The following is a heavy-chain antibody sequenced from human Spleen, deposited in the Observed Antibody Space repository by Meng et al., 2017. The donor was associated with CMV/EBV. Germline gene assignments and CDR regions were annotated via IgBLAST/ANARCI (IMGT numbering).Heavy chain of an antibody. D-gene: IGHD6-13*01. Sequence: GGSLRLSCAASGFTVSSNYMSWVRQAPGKGLEWVSVIYSGGSTYYADSVKGRFTISRDNSKNTLYLQMNSLRVEDTAVYYCASRDTYSRPDYWGQGTLVTVSS. CDR1: GFTVSSNY. J-gene: IGHJ4*02. CDR3: ASRDTYSRPDY. V-gene: IGHV3-53*01. CDR2: IYSGGST.